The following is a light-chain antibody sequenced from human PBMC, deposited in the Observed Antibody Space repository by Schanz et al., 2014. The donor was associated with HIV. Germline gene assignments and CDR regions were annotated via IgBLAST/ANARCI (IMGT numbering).Light chain of an antibody. CDR2: ATS. Sequence: EIVLTQSPGTLSLSPGERATLSCRASQSVSSSYLAWYQQKPGQAPRLVIYATSTTAAGIPDRFSGTGSGTDFTLTISSLEPEDFAVYYCQHYAAEPRTFGQGTKVEIK. CDR1: QSVSSSY. CDR3: QHYAAEPRT. V-gene: IGKV3-20*01. J-gene: IGKJ1*01.